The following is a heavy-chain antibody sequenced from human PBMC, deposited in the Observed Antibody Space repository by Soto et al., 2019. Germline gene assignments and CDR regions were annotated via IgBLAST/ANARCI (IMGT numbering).Heavy chain of an antibody. CDR1: GGSISSGGYS. Sequence: SETLSLTCAVSGGSISSGGYSWSWIRQPPGKGLEWIGYIYHSGSTYYNPSLKSRVTMSVDRSKNQFSLKLSSVTAADTAVYYCATVAATRSFDYWGQGTLVTVSS. V-gene: IGHV4-30-2*01. CDR2: IYHSGST. D-gene: IGHD2-15*01. CDR3: ATVAATRSFDY. J-gene: IGHJ4*02.